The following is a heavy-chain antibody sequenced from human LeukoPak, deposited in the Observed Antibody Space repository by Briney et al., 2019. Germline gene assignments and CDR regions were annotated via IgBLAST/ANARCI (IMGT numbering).Heavy chain of an antibody. D-gene: IGHD3-22*01. CDR3: ARDPHYDSSGYYSYFDY. J-gene: IGHJ4*02. V-gene: IGHV3-21*01. CDR2: ISSSSSYI. Sequence: GGSLRLSCAASGFTVSSNYMSWVRQAPGKGLEWVSSISSSSSYIYYADSVKGRFTISRDNAKNSLYLQMNSLRAEDTAVYYCARDPHYDSSGYYSYFDYWGQGTLVTVSS. CDR1: GFTVSSNY.